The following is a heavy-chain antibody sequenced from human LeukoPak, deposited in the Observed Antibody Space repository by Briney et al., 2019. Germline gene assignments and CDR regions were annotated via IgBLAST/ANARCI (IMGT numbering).Heavy chain of an antibody. V-gene: IGHV4-31*03. CDR3: ARVIAAAEAVDY. Sequence: SETLSLTCTVSGGSISSGGYYWSWIRQHPGKGLEWIEYIYYTGSTYYNPSLKSRLTISVDTSENQFSLKLSAVTAADSAVYYCARVIAAAEAVDYWGQGTLVTVSS. D-gene: IGHD6-13*01. J-gene: IGHJ4*02. CDR2: IYYTGST. CDR1: GGSISSGGYY.